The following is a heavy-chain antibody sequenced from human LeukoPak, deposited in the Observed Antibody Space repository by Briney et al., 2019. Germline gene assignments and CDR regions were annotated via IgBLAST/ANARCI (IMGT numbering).Heavy chain of an antibody. Sequence: SETLSLTCAVYGGSFSGYYWSCIRQPPGKGLEWIGEINHSGSTNYNPSLKSRLTISVDTSKNQFSLKLNSVTGAETAVYYCASFRWGVGFEYWGQGTLVTVSS. D-gene: IGHD3-16*01. CDR3: ASFRWGVGFEY. J-gene: IGHJ4*02. V-gene: IGHV4-34*01. CDR1: GGSFSGYY. CDR2: INHSGST.